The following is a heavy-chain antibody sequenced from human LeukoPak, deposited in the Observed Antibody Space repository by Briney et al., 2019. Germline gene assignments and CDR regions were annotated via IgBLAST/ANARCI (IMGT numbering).Heavy chain of an antibody. J-gene: IGHJ4*02. CDR2: ISYDGSNK. CDR3: ARDETRQQWLVKLDY. Sequence: GRSLRLSCAASGFTFRSYAMHWVREAPGKGLEWVAVISYDGSNKYYADSVKGRFTISRDNSKNTLYLQMNSLRAEDTAVYYCARDETRQQWLVKLDYWGQGTLVTVSS. CDR1: GFTFRSYA. D-gene: IGHD6-19*01. V-gene: IGHV3-30*04.